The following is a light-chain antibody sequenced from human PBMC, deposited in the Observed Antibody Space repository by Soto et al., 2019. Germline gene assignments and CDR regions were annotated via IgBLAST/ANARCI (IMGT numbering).Light chain of an antibody. V-gene: IGKV3D-20*02. CDR2: DAS. CDR3: QQRRSWQVT. J-gene: IGKJ5*01. Sequence: EIVLTQSPGTLSLSPGERATLSCRASQSVSNTYLAWYQQKPGQAPRLLIYDASSRATGIPDRFSGSGSGTNFTLTISSLEPEDFAVYYCQQRRSWQVTFGQGTRLEIK. CDR1: QSVSNTY.